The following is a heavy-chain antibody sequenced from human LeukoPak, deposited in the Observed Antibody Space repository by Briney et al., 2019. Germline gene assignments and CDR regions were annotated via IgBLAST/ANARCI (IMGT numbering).Heavy chain of an antibody. J-gene: IGHJ6*03. V-gene: IGHV5-51*01. CDR1: GYSFTSYW. CDR3: ARLDWDYYYYMDV. CDR2: IYPGDSDT. D-gene: IGHD3-9*01. Sequence: GESLKISCKGPGYSFTSYWIGEVRQMPGKGLEWMGIIYPGDSDTRYSPSFQGQVTISADKSISTAYLQWSSLKASDTAMYYCARLDWDYYYYMDVWGKGTTVTVSS.